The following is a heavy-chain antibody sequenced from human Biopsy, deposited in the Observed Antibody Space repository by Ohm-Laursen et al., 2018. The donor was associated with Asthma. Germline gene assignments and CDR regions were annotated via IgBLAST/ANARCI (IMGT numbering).Heavy chain of an antibody. CDR1: GYTFNSAG. J-gene: IGHJ6*02. Sequence: ASVKVSCKTSGYTFNSAGITWVRQAPGQGLEWMGGISVYNGNTKVAQKLQDRVTMITDTSTSTAYMELRSLRSDDTAVYFCARAVDYSHYYGIDVWGQGTTVNVS. CDR2: ISVYNGNT. V-gene: IGHV1-18*01. CDR3: ARAVDYSHYYGIDV. D-gene: IGHD3-10*01.